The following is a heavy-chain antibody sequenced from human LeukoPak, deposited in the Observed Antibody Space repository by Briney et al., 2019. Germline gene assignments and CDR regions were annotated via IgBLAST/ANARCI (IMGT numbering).Heavy chain of an antibody. Sequence: ASVKVSCKTSGYTFTGYYMHWVRQAPGQGLEWMGWINPNSGGTNYAQKFQGRVTMTRDMSTSTVYMELSSLRSEGTAVFYCARRAQMERRHSQFDYWGQGTLVTVSS. D-gene: IGHD1-1*01. CDR3: ARRAQMERRHSQFDY. V-gene: IGHV1-2*02. J-gene: IGHJ4*02. CDR2: INPNSGGT. CDR1: GYTFTGYY.